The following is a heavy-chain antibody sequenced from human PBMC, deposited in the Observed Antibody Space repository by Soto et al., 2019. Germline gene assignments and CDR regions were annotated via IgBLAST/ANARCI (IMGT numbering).Heavy chain of an antibody. CDR3: APQWLYFDY. D-gene: IGHD6-19*01. CDR2: ISYDGSNK. CDR1: GFTFSSYG. J-gene: IGHJ4*02. Sequence: GGSLRLSCAASGFTFSSYGMHWVRQAPGKGLEWVAVISYDGSNKYYADSVKGRFTISRDNSKNTLYLQMNSLRAEDTAVYYCAPQWLYFDYWGQGTLVTVSS. V-gene: IGHV3-30*03.